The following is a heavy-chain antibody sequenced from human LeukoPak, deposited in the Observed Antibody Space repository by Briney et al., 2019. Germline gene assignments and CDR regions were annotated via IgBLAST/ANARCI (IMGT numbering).Heavy chain of an antibody. CDR2: INPNSGGT. D-gene: IGHD7-27*01. CDR1: GYTFTGYY. J-gene: IGHJ3*02. CDR3: AKLVTWGWIFDALDI. Sequence: ASVKVSCKASGYTFTGYYIHWVRQVPGQGPEWMGWINPNSGGTNYAQMFQGRVTMTRDTSINTAYMELSRLRSDDTAVYYCAKLVTWGWIFDALDIWGQGTVVTVSS. V-gene: IGHV1-2*02.